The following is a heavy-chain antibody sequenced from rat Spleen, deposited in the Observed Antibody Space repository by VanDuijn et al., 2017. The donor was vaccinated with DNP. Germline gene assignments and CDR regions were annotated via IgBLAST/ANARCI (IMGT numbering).Heavy chain of an antibody. CDR1: GFSLTSYS. Sequence: QVQLKESGPGLVQPSETLSLTCTVSGFSLTSYSVSWVRQPSGKGPEWMGRMWYDGDTAYNSALKSRLSISRDTSKNQVLLNMNSLQTDDTGTYYCTRDERRYYDGSLLGDWFTYWGQGTLVTVSS. V-gene: IGHV2-63*01. CDR2: MWYDGDT. J-gene: IGHJ3*01. CDR3: TRDERRYYDGSLLGDWFTY. D-gene: IGHD1-12*02.